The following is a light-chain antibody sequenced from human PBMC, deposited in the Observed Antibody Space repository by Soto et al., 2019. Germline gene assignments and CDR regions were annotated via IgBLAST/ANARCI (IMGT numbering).Light chain of an antibody. Sequence: EIVLTQSPGTLSLSPGERATLSCRASQSVSSSYLAWYQQKPGQAPRLLIYGASSRATGIPDRFSGSGSGTGFPLTISRLEPEDFAVYYCQQYDRSPLTFGGGTKVEIK. J-gene: IGKJ4*01. CDR1: QSVSSSY. V-gene: IGKV3-20*01. CDR2: GAS. CDR3: QQYDRSPLT.